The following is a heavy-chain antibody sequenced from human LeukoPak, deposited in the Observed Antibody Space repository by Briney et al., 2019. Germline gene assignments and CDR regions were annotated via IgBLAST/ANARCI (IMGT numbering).Heavy chain of an antibody. D-gene: IGHD4-17*01. CDR1: VGSFSGYY. J-gene: IGHJ3*02. CDR2: INHSGST. CDR3: AGGLTTVTAGEYAFDI. V-gene: IGHV4-34*01. Sequence: SETLSLTCAVYVGSFSGYYWSWIRQSPGRGLEWIGEINHSGSTNYNPSLKSRVTISVDTSKNQFSLNLDSVTAADTAVYYCAGGLTTVTAGEYAFDIWGQGSRVTVSS.